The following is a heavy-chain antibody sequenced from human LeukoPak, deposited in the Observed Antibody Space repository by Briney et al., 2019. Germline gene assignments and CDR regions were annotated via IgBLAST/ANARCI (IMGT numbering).Heavy chain of an antibody. J-gene: IGHJ6*02. D-gene: IGHD2-15*01. CDR1: GGSISSYY. V-gene: IGHV4-59*12. CDR3: ARAPSDCSGGSCIHYYYYGMDV. CDR2: IYYSGST. Sequence: SETLSLTCTVSGGSISSYYWSWIRQPPGKGLEWIGYIYYSGSTNYNPSLKSRVTISVDTSKNQFSLKLSSVTAADTAVYYCARAPSDCSGGSCIHYYYYGMDVWGQGTTVTVSS.